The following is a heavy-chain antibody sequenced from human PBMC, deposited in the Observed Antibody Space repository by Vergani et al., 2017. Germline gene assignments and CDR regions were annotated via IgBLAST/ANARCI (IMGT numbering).Heavy chain of an antibody. CDR3: ARDSGYSSSWGNWFDP. V-gene: IGHV4-59*01. CDR2: IYYSGST. D-gene: IGHD6-13*01. J-gene: IGHJ5*02. CDR1: GGSISSYY. Sequence: QLQESGPGLVKPSATLSLTCTVSGGSISSYYWSWIRQPPGKGLEWIGYIYYSGSTNYNPSLKSRVTISVDTSKNQFSLKLSSVTAADTAVYYCARDSGYSSSWGNWFDPWGQGTLVTVSS.